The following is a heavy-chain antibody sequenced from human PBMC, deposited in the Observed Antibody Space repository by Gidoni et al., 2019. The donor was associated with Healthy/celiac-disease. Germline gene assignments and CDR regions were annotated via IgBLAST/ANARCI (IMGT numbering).Heavy chain of an antibody. Sequence: QVQLVESGGGVVQPGRSLRLSCAASGFTFSSYGMHWVRQAQGKGLEWVSVISYDGSNKYYADSVKGRFTISRDNSKNTLYLQMNSLRAEDTAVYYCAKARGYCTNGVCSDYWGQGTLVTVSS. J-gene: IGHJ4*02. D-gene: IGHD2-8*01. CDR1: GFTFSSYG. CDR2: ISYDGSNK. CDR3: AKARGYCTNGVCSDY. V-gene: IGHV3-30*18.